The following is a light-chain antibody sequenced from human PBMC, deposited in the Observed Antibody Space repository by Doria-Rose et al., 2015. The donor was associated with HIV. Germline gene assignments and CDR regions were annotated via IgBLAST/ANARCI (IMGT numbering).Light chain of an antibody. V-gene: IGLV2-23*02. CDR3: CSYAGTPLV. CDR1: GIDVGGSDL. J-gene: IGLJ1*01. Sequence: VLPQSASVSGSPGRPFPLPCPGTGIDVGGSDLVSWSQQTPSKAPKLMIYEVKKRPSGVSYRFSGSKSGNTASLTISGLQAEDEADYYCCSYAGTPLVFGSGTKVTGL. CDR2: EVK.